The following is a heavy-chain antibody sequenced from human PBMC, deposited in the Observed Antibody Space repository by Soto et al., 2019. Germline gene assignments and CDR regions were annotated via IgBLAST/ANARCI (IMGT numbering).Heavy chain of an antibody. V-gene: IGHV4-38-2*01. Sequence: SETLSLTCAVSGYSISSGSYWGWIRQSPGKGLEWIVSIYDSGLTYYNPSLKSRVTTSVDTSENQFSLNLNSMTAADAAVYYCAMRASGEPPYYFDSWGQGTLVTV. J-gene: IGHJ4*02. CDR1: GYSISSGSY. D-gene: IGHD7-27*01. CDR2: IYDSGLT. CDR3: AMRASGEPPYYFDS.